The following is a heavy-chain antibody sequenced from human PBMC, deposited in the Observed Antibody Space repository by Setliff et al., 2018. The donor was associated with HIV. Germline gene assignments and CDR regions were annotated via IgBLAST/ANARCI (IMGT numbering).Heavy chain of an antibody. D-gene: IGHD6-6*01. CDR3: ARDDDYISSSGLGY. Sequence: GASVKVSCKSSGYTFSNFGVSWVRQAPGQGLEWLGYINGYSGKTHFSPRLQGRLTMTTDTSTDTVYLELRSLASDDTAVYYCARDDDYISSSGLGYWGQGTLVTVSS. CDR2: INGYSGKT. V-gene: IGHV1-18*01. CDR1: GYTFSNFG. J-gene: IGHJ4*02.